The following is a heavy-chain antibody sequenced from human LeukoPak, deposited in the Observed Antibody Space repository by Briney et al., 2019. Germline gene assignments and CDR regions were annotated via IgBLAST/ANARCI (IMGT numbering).Heavy chain of an antibody. D-gene: IGHD2-15*01. CDR2: IRYDGINE. J-gene: IGHJ4*02. Sequence: PGGSLRLSCAASGLPFSSYGMHWVRQAPGKGLEWVAYIRYDGINEYYADSVKGRFTISRDISRKTLYLQMNSLRAEDTAVYYCARDRVVAATDRNFDYWGQGTLVTVSS. CDR1: GLPFSSYG. V-gene: IGHV3-30*02. CDR3: ARDRVVAATDRNFDY.